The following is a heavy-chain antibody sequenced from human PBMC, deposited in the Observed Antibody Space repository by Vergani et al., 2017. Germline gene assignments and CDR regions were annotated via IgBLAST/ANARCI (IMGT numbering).Heavy chain of an antibody. D-gene: IGHD1-1*01. V-gene: IGHV1-18*01. Sequence: VQLVQSGAEVKKPGESLRISCKGSGYSFTSYGISWVRQAPGQGLEWMGWISAYNGNTNYAQKLQGRVTMTTDTSTSTAYMELRSLRSDDTAVYYCARVPYIPRQADYWGQGTLVTVSS. CDR1: GYSFTSYG. CDR2: ISAYNGNT. CDR3: ARVPYIPRQADY. J-gene: IGHJ4*02.